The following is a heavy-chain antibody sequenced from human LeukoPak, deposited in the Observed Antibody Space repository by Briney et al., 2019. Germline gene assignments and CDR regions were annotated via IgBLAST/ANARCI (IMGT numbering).Heavy chain of an antibody. CDR3: ARGEAYSSSWYSVDY. J-gene: IGHJ4*02. V-gene: IGHV3-21*01. Sequence: GGSLRLSCAASGFTFSSYSMNWVRQAPGKGLEWVSFISSSSGFIYYADLLQGRFTISRDNAKNSLYLQMDSLRAEDTAVYYCARGEAYSSSWYSVDYWGQGTLVTVSS. CDR2: ISSSSGFI. D-gene: IGHD6-13*01. CDR1: GFTFSSYS.